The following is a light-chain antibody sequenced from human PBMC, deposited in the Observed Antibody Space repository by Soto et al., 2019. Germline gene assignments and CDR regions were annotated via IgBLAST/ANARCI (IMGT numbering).Light chain of an antibody. V-gene: IGLV1-44*01. CDR3: AAWDDSLNAVL. CDR1: SSNIGSNP. J-gene: IGLJ2*01. Sequence: QSVLTQPPSPSGTPGQRVTISCSGSSSNIGSNPVNWYQQLPGTAPKLLIYTNDQRPSGVPDRFSGSKSGTSASLAVSGLQSEDDSDYFCAAWDDSLNAVLFGGGTKLTVL. CDR2: TND.